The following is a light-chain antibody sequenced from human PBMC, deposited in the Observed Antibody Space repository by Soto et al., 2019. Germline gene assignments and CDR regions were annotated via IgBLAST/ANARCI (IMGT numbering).Light chain of an antibody. J-gene: IGKJ5*01. Sequence: DIQMTQSPSSVSASVGDRVTITCRASQDISSWLAWYQQKPGKAPKLLIYAASSLQSGVPSRFSGSGSGTDFSLTIRSLQPEDLATYYCQQANSFPITFCQGTRLEIK. CDR1: QDISSW. CDR3: QQANSFPIT. V-gene: IGKV1-12*01. CDR2: AAS.